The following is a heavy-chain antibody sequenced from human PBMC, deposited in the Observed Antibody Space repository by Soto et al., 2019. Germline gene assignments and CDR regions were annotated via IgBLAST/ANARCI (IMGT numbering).Heavy chain of an antibody. D-gene: IGHD5-18*01. CDR1: GGSISSYY. J-gene: IGHJ4*02. CDR2: IYYSGST. CDR3: AREVVDTAMTFDY. Sequence: QVQLQESGPGRVKPSETLSLTCTVSGGSISSYYWSWIRQPPGKGLEWIGYIYYSGSTNYNPSLKSRVTISVDTYKNQFSRKLSSVTAADTAVYYCAREVVDTAMTFDYWGQVPLVTVSS. V-gene: IGHV4-59*01.